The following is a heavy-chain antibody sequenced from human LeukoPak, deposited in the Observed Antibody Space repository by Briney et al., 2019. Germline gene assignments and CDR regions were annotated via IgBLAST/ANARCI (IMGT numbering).Heavy chain of an antibody. Sequence: SVKVSCKASGGTFSSYAISWVRQAPGQGLEWMGRIIPISGTANYAQKFQGRVTITTDESTSTAYMELRSLRSEDTAVYYCARELPGIAVAGAFDYWGQGTLVTVSS. CDR1: GGTFSSYA. J-gene: IGHJ4*02. D-gene: IGHD6-19*01. CDR3: ARELPGIAVAGAFDY. V-gene: IGHV1-69*05. CDR2: IIPISGTA.